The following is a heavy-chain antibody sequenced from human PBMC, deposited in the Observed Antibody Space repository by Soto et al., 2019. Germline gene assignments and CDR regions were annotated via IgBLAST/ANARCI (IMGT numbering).Heavy chain of an antibody. CDR2: FDPEDGET. D-gene: IGHD5-18*01. J-gene: IGHJ6*02. CDR3: ATGSATPDTAMVGDYYYGMDV. Sequence: ASVKVSCKVSGYTLTELSMHWARQATGKGLGWMGGFDPEDGETIYAQKFQGRVTMTEDTSTDTAYMELSSLRSEDTAVYYCATGSATPDTAMVGDYYYGMDVWGQGTTVTVSS. V-gene: IGHV1-24*01. CDR1: GYTLTELS.